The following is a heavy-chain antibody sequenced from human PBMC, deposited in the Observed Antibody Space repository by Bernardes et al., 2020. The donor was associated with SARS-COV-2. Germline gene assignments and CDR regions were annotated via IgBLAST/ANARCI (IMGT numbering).Heavy chain of an antibody. J-gene: IGHJ4*02. CDR1: GGSIGTSSYY. CDR3: ARDEGRHRGYDWAY. Sequence: SETLSLTCTVSGGSIGTSSYYWGWIRQPPGKGLEWIGSFYDSGNTYYNASLQSRVTISIDTSKNQFSLSLRSVTAADTAVYYCARDEGRHRGYDWAYWGQGTLVTVSS. CDR2: FYDSGNT. D-gene: IGHD5-12*01. V-gene: IGHV4-39*07.